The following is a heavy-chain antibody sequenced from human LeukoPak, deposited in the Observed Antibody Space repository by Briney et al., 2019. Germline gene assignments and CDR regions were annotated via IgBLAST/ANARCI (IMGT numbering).Heavy chain of an antibody. CDR1: GYTFTSYY. J-gene: IGHJ6*03. CDR3: ARDGHGIYYYYYMDV. V-gene: IGHV1-46*01. CDR2: INPSGGST. Sequence: ASVTVSCKASGYTFTSYYMHWVRQAPGQGLEWMGIINPSGGSTSYAQKFQGRVTMTRDMSTSTVYMELSSLRSEDTAVYYCARDGHGIYYYYYMDVWGKGTTVTVSS.